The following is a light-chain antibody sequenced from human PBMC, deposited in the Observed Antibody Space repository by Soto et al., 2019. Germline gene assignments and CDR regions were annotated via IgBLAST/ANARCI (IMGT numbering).Light chain of an antibody. V-gene: IGKV3-20*01. CDR1: QSVSSSY. Sequence: EIVLTQSPGTLSLSPGERATLSCRASQSVSSSYLAGYQQKPGQAPRLLSYGASIRATVIPDMFRGSGSGTDFTLNISRLEHEYVAVYYCQQYGSSDLYTVGQGTKLEIK. CDR3: QQYGSSDLYT. CDR2: GAS. J-gene: IGKJ2*01.